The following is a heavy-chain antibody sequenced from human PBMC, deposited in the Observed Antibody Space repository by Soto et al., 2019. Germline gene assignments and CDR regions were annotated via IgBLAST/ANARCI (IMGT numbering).Heavy chain of an antibody. D-gene: IGHD3-10*01. J-gene: IGHJ5*02. V-gene: IGHV1-18*04. CDR3: ARDGAPMVRGVIGWFDP. CDR1: GYTFTSYG. CDR2: ISAYNGNT. Sequence: GASVKVSCKASGYTFTSYGISWVRQAPGQGLEWMGWISAYNGNTNYAQKLQGRVTMTTDTSTSTAYMELRSLRSDDTAVYYCARDGAPMVRGVIGWFDPWGQGTLVTSPQ.